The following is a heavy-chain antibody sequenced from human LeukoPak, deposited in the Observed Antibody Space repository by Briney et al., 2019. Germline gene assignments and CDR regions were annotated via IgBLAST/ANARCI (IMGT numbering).Heavy chain of an antibody. Sequence: GASVKVSCKASGYTFTGYYMHWVRQAPGQGLEWMGWINPNSGGTNYAQKFQGRVTMTRDTSISTAYMELSRLRSDDTAVYYCARGYSGYDSPFDYWGQGTLVTVSS. V-gene: IGHV1-2*02. J-gene: IGHJ4*02. D-gene: IGHD5-12*01. CDR1: GYTFTGYY. CDR2: INPNSGGT. CDR3: ARGYSGYDSPFDY.